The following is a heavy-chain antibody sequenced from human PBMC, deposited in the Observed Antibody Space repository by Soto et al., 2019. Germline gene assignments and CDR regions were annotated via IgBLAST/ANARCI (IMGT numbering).Heavy chain of an antibody. CDR1: GFTFSSYA. CDR3: VKDRALWTGAMVSHDY. J-gene: IGHJ4*02. D-gene: IGHD5-18*01. V-gene: IGHV3-64D*08. CDR2: ISSNGGST. Sequence: GGSLRLSCSASGFTFSSYAMHWVRQAPGKGLEYVSAISSNGGSTYYADSVKGRFTISRDNSKNTLYLQMSSLRAEDTTVYYCVKDRALWTGAMVSHDYWGQGTLVTVSS.